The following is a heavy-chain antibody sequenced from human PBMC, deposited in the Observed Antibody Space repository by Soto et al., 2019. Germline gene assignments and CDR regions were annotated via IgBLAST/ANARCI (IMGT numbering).Heavy chain of an antibody. CDR2: IYHSGST. CDR1: GGSISSGGSS. V-gene: IGHV4-30-2*01. CDR3: ARAGYSSGPVALGY. D-gene: IGHD6-19*01. J-gene: IGHJ4*02. Sequence: QLQLQESGSGLVKPSQTLSLTCAVSGGSISSGGSSWSWIRQPPGKGLEWIGYIYHSGSTYYNPSLKSRATISVDRSKNQFSLKLSSVTAADTAVYYCARAGYSSGPVALGYWGQGTLVTVSS.